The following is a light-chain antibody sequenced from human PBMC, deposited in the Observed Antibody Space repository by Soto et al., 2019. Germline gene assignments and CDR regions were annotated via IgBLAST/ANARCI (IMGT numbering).Light chain of an antibody. CDR2: GSS. J-gene: IGKJ2*01. V-gene: IGKV3-20*01. CDR3: QQYGSSPPYT. CDR1: QSVTNKY. Sequence: EVVLTQSPGTLSLSPGERATLSCRASQSVTNKYLAWYQQKPGQAPRLLIFGSSDRATGIPDRFSGSGSGTDFPLTISRLEPEDFAVYYCQQYGSSPPYTFGQGTKVEIK.